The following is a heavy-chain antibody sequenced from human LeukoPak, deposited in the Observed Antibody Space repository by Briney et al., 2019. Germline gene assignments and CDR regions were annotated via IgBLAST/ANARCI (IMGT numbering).Heavy chain of an antibody. D-gene: IGHD4-17*01. Sequence: PSETLSLTCTVSGGSISSSSYYWGWIRQPPGKGLEWIGSIYYSGSTYYNPSLKSRVTISVDTSKNQFSLKLSSVTAADTAVYYCARVDYEVDYWGQGTLVTVSS. CDR3: ARVDYEVDY. J-gene: IGHJ4*02. CDR1: GGSISSSSYY. V-gene: IGHV4-39*01. CDR2: IYYSGST.